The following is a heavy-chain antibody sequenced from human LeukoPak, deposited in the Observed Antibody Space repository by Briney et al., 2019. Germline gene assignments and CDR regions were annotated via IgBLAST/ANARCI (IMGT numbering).Heavy chain of an antibody. J-gene: IGHJ3*02. Sequence: PGRSLRLSCAASGFTFSSYGMHWVRQAPGKGLEWAAVISYDGTNKYYADSMKGRFTISRDNSRNTLFLQMDSLRAEDTAVYYCAKDAILSQDAFDIWGQGTMVTVSS. CDR1: GFTFSSYG. V-gene: IGHV3-30*18. D-gene: IGHD3-9*01. CDR2: ISYDGTNK. CDR3: AKDAILSQDAFDI.